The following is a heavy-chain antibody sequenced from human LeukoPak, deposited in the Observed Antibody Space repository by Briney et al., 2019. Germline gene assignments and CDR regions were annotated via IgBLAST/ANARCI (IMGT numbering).Heavy chain of an antibody. CDR2: IKSKTHGGTT. V-gene: IGHV3-15*01. Sequence: IKSKTHGGTTDYASAVKGRFTISRDDSKNTLYLQMNSLKTEDTAVYYCTTGPYSGSYRIDYWGQGTLVTVSS. J-gene: IGHJ4*02. D-gene: IGHD1-26*01. CDR3: TTGPYSGSYRIDY.